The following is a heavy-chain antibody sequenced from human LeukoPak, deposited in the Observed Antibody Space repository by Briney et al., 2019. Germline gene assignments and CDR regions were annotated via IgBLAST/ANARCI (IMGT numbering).Heavy chain of an antibody. V-gene: IGHV3-73*01. CDR1: GFSLSGSP. Sequence: GGSLRLSCAASGFSLSGSPIPWVRQASGKGLEWVGRIRSKGNSYEAAYAASVKGRFTISRDDSKDMTYLQMNSLKTEDTAIYYCTREGCGATSCYTNDYWGQGTLVTVSS. CDR3: TREGCGATSCYTNDY. J-gene: IGHJ4*02. CDR2: IRSKGNSYEA. D-gene: IGHD2-2*02.